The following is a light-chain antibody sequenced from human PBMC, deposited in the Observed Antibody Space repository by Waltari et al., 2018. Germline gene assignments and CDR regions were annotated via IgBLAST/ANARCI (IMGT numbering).Light chain of an antibody. Sequence: QSMLTQPPSVSAAPGPPVTISCPGGGSIIGVFYVAWYQQFPGTAPNLLIYEDHKRPSGTPDRFSGSKSGMSATLSITGVQTGDEADYYCGTWDNGLRGGVFGGGTKLTVV. CDR2: EDH. J-gene: IGLJ2*01. CDR3: GTWDNGLRGGV. CDR1: GSIIGVFY. V-gene: IGLV1-51*01.